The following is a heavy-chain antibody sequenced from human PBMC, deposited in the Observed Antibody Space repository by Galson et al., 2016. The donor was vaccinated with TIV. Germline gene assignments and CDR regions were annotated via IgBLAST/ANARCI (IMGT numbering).Heavy chain of an antibody. CDR3: ATPYSSSSFSSYYALDV. D-gene: IGHD4-11*01. CDR1: GFRISNYV. Sequence: SLRLSCAASGFRISNYVMSWVRQAPGKGLAWVSSISGSGISTYYADSVKGWFTISRDNSKNMLYLLMNSLRAEDTALYYCATPYSSSSFSSYYALDVWGQGTTVTVSS. CDR2: ISGSGIST. V-gene: IGHV3-23*01. J-gene: IGHJ6*02.